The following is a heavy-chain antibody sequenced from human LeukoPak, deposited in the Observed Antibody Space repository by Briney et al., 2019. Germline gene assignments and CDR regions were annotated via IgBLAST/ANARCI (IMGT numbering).Heavy chain of an antibody. CDR1: GFAFSSYA. CDR3: AKVEYSSSSRWFDP. Sequence: GGSLRLSCAASGFAFSSYAMSWVRQAPGKGLEWVSAISGSGGSTYYADSVKGRFTISRDNSKNTLYLQMNSLRAEDTAVYYCAKVEYSSSSRWFDPWGQGTLVTVSS. CDR2: ISGSGGST. V-gene: IGHV3-23*01. D-gene: IGHD6-6*01. J-gene: IGHJ5*02.